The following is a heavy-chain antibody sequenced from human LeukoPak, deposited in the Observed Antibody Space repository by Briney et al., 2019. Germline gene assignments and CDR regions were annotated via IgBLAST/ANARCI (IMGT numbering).Heavy chain of an antibody. D-gene: IGHD1-20*01. V-gene: IGHV1-2*06. CDR1: GYTFTGYY. Sequence: ASVKVSCKASGYTFTGYYMHWVRQAPGQGLEWMGRINPNSGGTNCAQKFQGRVTMTRDTSISTAYMELSRLRSDDTAVYYCASSPIITGTTDWFDPWGQGTLVTVSS. CDR2: INPNSGGT. CDR3: ASSPIITGTTDWFDP. J-gene: IGHJ5*02.